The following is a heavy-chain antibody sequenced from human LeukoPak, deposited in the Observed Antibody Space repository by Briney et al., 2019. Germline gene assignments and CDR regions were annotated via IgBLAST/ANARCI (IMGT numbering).Heavy chain of an antibody. V-gene: IGHV4-31*03. CDR1: GGSISSGGYY. CDR3: ARGLGRESGSYFPISFNFDY. Sequence: SETLSLTCTVSGGSISSGGYYWSWIRQHPGKGLEWIGYIYYSGSTYYNPSLKSRVTMSVDTSKNQFSLKLSSVTAADTAVYYCARGLGRESGSYFPISFNFDYWGQGTLVTVSS. J-gene: IGHJ4*02. D-gene: IGHD1-26*01. CDR2: IYYSGST.